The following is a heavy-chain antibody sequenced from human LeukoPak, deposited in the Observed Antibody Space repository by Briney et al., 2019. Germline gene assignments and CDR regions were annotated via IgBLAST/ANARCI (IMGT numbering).Heavy chain of an antibody. Sequence: GGSLRLSCAASGFTFSNYWMHWVRQAPGKGLEWVSYISSSSSTIYYADSVKGRFTISRDNAKNSLYLQMNSLRAEDTAVYYCARDISEWGYWGQGTLVTVTS. V-gene: IGHV3-48*01. CDR2: ISSSSSTI. CDR1: GFTFSNYW. J-gene: IGHJ4*02. CDR3: ARDISEWGY. D-gene: IGHD1-26*01.